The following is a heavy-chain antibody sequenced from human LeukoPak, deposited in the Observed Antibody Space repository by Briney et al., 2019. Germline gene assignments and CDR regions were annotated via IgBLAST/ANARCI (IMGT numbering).Heavy chain of an antibody. CDR1: GGTFSSYA. Sequence: SVKVSCKASGGTFSSYAISWVRQAPGQGLEWMGGIIPIFGTANYAQKFQGRVTITTDKSTSTAYMELSSLRSEDTAVYYCASHSSYNGSYYDAIFDYWGQGTLVTVSS. D-gene: IGHD1-26*01. J-gene: IGHJ4*02. V-gene: IGHV1-69*05. CDR3: ASHSSYNGSYYDAIFDY. CDR2: IIPIFGTA.